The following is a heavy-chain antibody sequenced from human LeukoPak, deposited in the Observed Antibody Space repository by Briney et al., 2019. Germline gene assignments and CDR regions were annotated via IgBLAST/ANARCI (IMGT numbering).Heavy chain of an antibody. CDR3: ARCSGGDCYRPLDF. D-gene: IGHD2-21*01. CDR2: ISADNGNT. V-gene: IGHV1-18*01. J-gene: IGHJ4*02. Sequence: ASVKVSCKASGYTFTSYGISWVRQAPGQGLVWMGWISADNGNTNYAQKLQGRVTMTTDTSTSTAYMELRSLRSDDTAVYFCARCSGGDCYRPLDFWGQGTLVTVSS. CDR1: GYTFTSYG.